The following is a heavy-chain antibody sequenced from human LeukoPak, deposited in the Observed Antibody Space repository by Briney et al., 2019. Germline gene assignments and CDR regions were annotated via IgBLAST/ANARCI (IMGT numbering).Heavy chain of an antibody. Sequence: GGSLRLSCAASGFTFSTYGMSWVRQAPGKGLEWVSVISGSGGSTYYADSVKGRFTISRDNSKNTLYLQMNSLRAEDTAVYYCAKDPSAYCGGDCYSLYYFDYWGQGTLVTVSS. CDR3: AKDPSAYCGGDCYSLYYFDY. CDR2: ISGSGGST. D-gene: IGHD2-21*02. V-gene: IGHV3-23*01. J-gene: IGHJ4*02. CDR1: GFTFSTYG.